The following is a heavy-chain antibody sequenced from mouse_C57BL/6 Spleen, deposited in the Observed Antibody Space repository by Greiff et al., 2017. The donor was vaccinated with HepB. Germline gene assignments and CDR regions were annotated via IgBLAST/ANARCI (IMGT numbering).Heavy chain of an antibody. CDR2: IYPGDGDT. J-gene: IGHJ2*01. CDR1: GYAFSSSW. CDR3: ARIPRRDAYYFDY. Sequence: VQLQQSGPELVKPGASVKISCKASGYAFSSSWMNWVKQRPGKGLEWIGRIYPGDGDTNYNGKFKGKATLTADKSSSTAYMQLSSLTSEDSAVYFCARIPRRDAYYFDYWGQGTTLTVSS. V-gene: IGHV1-82*01.